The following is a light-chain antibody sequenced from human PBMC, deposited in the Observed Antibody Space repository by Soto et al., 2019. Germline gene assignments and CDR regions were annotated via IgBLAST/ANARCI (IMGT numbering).Light chain of an antibody. J-gene: IGKJ2*01. CDR2: GAS. CDR3: QQYGSSPMYT. V-gene: IGKV3-20*01. CDR1: QSVSSSY. Sequence: EIVLTQSPGTLSLSPGERATLSCRASQSVSSSYLAWYQQKPGQAPRLLIYGASGRATGIPDRFSGSGSGTDFAVTISRLEPEDFAVYYCQQYGSSPMYTFGQGTKQEIK.